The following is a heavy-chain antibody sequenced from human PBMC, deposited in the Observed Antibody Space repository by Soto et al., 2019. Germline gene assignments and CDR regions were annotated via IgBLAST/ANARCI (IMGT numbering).Heavy chain of an antibody. V-gene: IGHV3-23*01. J-gene: IGHJ6*02. CDR2: IIGNGTIT. CDR3: ARFMGEDPDYGRDV. CDR1: GFTFSNFA. Sequence: EVQLLESGGGLVQSGESLRLSCEASGFTFSNFAMSWVRQAPGKGLEWVSVIIGNGTITYNADSVKGRFTISRDNSKNTLFLEVNSLRVEDTAVYYCARFMGEDPDYGRDVWGQGTTVTVSS. D-gene: IGHD3-3*01.